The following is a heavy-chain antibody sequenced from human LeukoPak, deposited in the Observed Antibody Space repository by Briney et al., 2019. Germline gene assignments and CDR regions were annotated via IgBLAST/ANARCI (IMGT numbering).Heavy chain of an antibody. D-gene: IGHD6-13*01. CDR1: GFTFSSYW. V-gene: IGHV3-74*01. CDR3: AKIPSSWYYFDQ. CDR2: INTDGRTI. J-gene: IGHJ4*02. Sequence: GGSLRLSCAASGFTFSSYWMHWVRQAPGKGLVWVSRINTDGRTITYADSVKGRFTISRDNAKNTLYLQMNSLRAEDTAVYYCAKIPSSWYYFDQWGQGTLVTVSS.